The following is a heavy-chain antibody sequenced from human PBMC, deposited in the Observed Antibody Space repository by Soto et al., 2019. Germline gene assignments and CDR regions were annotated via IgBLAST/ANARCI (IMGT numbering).Heavy chain of an antibody. CDR3: ERRRLRGYGMDV. V-gene: IGHV3-33*01. Sequence: QVQLVESGGGVVQPGRSLRLSCAASGCTFSSYGMHWVRQAPGKGLEWVAVIWYDGSNKYYADSVKGRFTISRDNSKNTLYLQMNSLRAEDTAVYYCERRRLRGYGMDVWGQGTTVTVSS. CDR1: GCTFSSYG. D-gene: IGHD3-10*01. CDR2: IWYDGSNK. J-gene: IGHJ6*02.